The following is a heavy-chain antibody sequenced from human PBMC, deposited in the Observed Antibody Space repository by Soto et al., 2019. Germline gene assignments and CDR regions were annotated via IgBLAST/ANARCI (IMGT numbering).Heavy chain of an antibody. CDR3: ARPFDTAMVYDYYGMDV. Sequence: SETLSLTCAVSGGSISSSNWWSWVRQPPGKGLEWIGEIYHSGSTNYNPSLKSRVTISVDKSKNQFSLKLSSVTAADTAVYYCARPFDTAMVYDYYGMDVWGQGTTVTVSS. CDR2: IYHSGST. J-gene: IGHJ6*02. V-gene: IGHV4-4*02. CDR1: GGSISSSNW. D-gene: IGHD5-18*01.